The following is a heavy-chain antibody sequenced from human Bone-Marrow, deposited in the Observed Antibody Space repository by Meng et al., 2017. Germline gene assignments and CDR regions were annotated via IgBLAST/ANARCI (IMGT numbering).Heavy chain of an antibody. CDR3: TRHAHDSSGYYYPDYYYGMDV. CDR2: IRSKANSYAT. CDR1: GLTFSGSA. J-gene: IGHJ6*02. V-gene: IGHV3-73*01. Sequence: GGSLRLSCAASGLTFSGSAMHWVRQASGKGLEWVGRIRSKANSYATAYAASVKGRFTISRDDSKNTAYLQMKSLKTEDTAVYYCTRHAHDSSGYYYPDYYYGMDVWGQGNTVNGAS. D-gene: IGHD3-22*01.